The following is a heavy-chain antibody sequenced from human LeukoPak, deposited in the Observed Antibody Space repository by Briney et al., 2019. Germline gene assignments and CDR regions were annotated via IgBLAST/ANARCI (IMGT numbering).Heavy chain of an antibody. V-gene: IGHV4-59*01. Sequence: SETLSLTCTVSGGSISSYYWSWIRQPPGKGLEWIGYIYSSGSTNYNPSLKSRVIISVDTSKNHFSLKLGSVTAADTAVYYCARGGEYYDFWNSFDYWGQGTLVTVSS. CDR1: GGSISSYY. CDR2: IYSSGST. J-gene: IGHJ4*02. CDR3: ARGGEYYDFWNSFDY. D-gene: IGHD3-3*01.